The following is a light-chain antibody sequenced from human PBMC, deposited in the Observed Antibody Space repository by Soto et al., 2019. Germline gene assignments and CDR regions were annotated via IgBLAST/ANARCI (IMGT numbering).Light chain of an antibody. CDR1: QNINTW. J-gene: IGKJ1*01. Sequence: DIQMTQSPSTLSASVGDRVTISCRASQNINTWLAWYQQKPGKAPQLLIYKVSPLQSGVPSRFSGSGSETEFTHTICRLQPDDCATYYCQQYRGYWTFGQGTKVEMK. V-gene: IGKV1-5*03. CDR3: QQYRGYWT. CDR2: KVS.